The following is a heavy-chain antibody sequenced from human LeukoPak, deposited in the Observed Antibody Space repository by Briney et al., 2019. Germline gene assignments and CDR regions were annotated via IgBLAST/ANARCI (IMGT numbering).Heavy chain of an antibody. CDR1: GFTFSSYW. D-gene: IGHD3-22*01. J-gene: IGHJ4*02. CDR3: ARDNGYFSVDY. V-gene: IGHV3-7*01. CDR2: IKQDESEK. Sequence: GGSLRLSCAASGFTFSSYWMTWARQAPGKGLEWVANIKQDESEKYYGDSMRGRFTISRDNAQNSLYLQMNSLRAEDTAVYYCARDNGYFSVDYWGQGTLVTVSS.